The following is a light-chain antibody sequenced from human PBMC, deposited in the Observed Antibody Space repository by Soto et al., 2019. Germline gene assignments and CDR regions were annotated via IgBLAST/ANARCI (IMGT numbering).Light chain of an antibody. J-gene: IGKJ5*01. V-gene: IGKV3-11*01. CDR1: QSVSSY. CDR3: QQRSNFIT. Sequence: EVVFTQSPSTLSLSPGERATLSFRASQSVSSYLAWYQQKPGQAPRLLIYDASNRATGIPARFSGSGSGTDFTLTISSLESEDFAVYYCQQRSNFITFGQGTRLEIK. CDR2: DAS.